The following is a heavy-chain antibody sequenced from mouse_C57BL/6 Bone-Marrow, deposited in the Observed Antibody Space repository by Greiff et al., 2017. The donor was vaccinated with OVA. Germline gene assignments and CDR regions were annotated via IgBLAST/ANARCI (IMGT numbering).Heavy chain of an antibody. CDR3: ARSDGYYWFAY. D-gene: IGHD2-3*01. Sequence: QVQLKQPGAELVKPGASVKLSCKASGYTFTSYWMQWVKQRPGQGLEWIGEIDPSDSYTNYNQKFKGKATLTVDTSSSTAYMQLRSLTSEDSAVYYCARSDGYYWFAYWGQGTLVTVSA. J-gene: IGHJ3*01. V-gene: IGHV1-50*01. CDR2: IDPSDSYT. CDR1: GYTFTSYW.